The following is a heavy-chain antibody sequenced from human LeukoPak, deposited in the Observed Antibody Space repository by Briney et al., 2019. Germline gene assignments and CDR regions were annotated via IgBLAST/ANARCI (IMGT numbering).Heavy chain of an antibody. CDR2: IYYSGST. Sequence: SETLSLTCTVPGGPISSYYWSWIRQPPGKGLEWIGYIYYSGSTNYNPCLNGRVTISVDTSKNQFSLKLSSVTAADTAVYYCARELVGATKAFDYWGQGTLVTVSS. CDR1: GGPISSYY. V-gene: IGHV4-59*01. D-gene: IGHD1-26*01. J-gene: IGHJ4*02. CDR3: ARELVGATKAFDY.